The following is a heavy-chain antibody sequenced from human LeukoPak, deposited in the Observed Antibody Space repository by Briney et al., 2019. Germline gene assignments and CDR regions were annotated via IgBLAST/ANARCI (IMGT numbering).Heavy chain of an antibody. J-gene: IGHJ6*03. CDR1: GFTFNTYP. CDR3: ARGKRYQQPTRRYSSSTGYYYYYMDV. CDR2: LSGLGGTT. Sequence: SGGSLRLSCAASGFTFNTYPMTWVRQAPGQGLEWVSSLSGLGGTTNYADSVRGRFTISRAISKNTLYLQRNSLRAEDVDVYYCARGKRYQQPTRRYSSSTGYYYYYMDVCGKGTTVTVSS. V-gene: IGHV3-23*01. D-gene: IGHD6-6*01.